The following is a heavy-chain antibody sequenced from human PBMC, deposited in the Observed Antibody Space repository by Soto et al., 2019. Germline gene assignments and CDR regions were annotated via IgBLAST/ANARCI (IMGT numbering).Heavy chain of an antibody. D-gene: IGHD6-13*01. V-gene: IGHV1-8*01. CDR3: ARGRLQQQLVIYYYGMDV. CDR1: GYTFTSYD. Sequence: ASVKVSCKASGYTFTSYDINWVRQATGQGLEWMGWMNPNSGNTGYAQKFQGRVTMTRNTSISTAYMELSSLRSEDTAVYYCARGRLQQQLVIYYYGMDVWGRGTTVTVSS. J-gene: IGHJ6*02. CDR2: MNPNSGNT.